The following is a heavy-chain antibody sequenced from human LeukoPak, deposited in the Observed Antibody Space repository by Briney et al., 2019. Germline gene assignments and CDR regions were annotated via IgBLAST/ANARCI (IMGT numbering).Heavy chain of an antibody. V-gene: IGHV3-21*01. CDR3: ARDRQNIVVVPADLNYMDV. D-gene: IGHD2-2*01. CDR1: GFTFSRYS. J-gene: IGHJ6*03. Sequence: GGSLRLSCAASGFTFSRYSMNWVRQAPGKGLEWVSSISHSSSYIYYADAVKGRFTISRDNAKNSLYLQMNSLRAEDTAVYYCARDRQNIVVVPADLNYMDVWGKGTTVTVSS. CDR2: ISHSSSYI.